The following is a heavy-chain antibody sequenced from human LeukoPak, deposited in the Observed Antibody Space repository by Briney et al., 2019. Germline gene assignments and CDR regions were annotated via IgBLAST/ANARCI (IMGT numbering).Heavy chain of an antibody. D-gene: IGHD3-10*01. V-gene: IGHV3-43*01. CDR1: GFTFDDYT. CDR3: AGGYYGSGSYRPRTAYYYYYMDV. J-gene: IGHJ6*03. Sequence: PGGSLRLSCAASGFTFDDYTMHWVRQAPGKGLEWVSLISWDGGSTYYADSVKGRFTISRDNAKNTLYLQMNSLRAEDTAVYYCAGGYYGSGSYRPRTAYYYYYMDVWGKGTTVTISS. CDR2: ISWDGGST.